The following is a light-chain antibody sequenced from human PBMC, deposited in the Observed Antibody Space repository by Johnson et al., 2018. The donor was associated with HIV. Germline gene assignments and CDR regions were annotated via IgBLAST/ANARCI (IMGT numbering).Light chain of an antibody. CDR3: GAWDSSLGAHYV. CDR2: EKN. V-gene: IGLV1-51*02. Sequence: HSVLTQPPSVSAATGQKVTISCSGSSSNIGNNYVSWYQQVPGTSPKLLIYEKNKRPSGIPDRFSASMSGTSATLDITGLQTGDEGDYYCGAWDSSLGAHYVFVTGTRVTVL. J-gene: IGLJ1*01. CDR1: SSNIGNNY.